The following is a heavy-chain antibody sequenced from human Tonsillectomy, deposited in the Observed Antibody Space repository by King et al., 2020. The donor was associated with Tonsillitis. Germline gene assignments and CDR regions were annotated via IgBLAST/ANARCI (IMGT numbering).Heavy chain of an antibody. Sequence: VQLVESGGGVVQPGRSLRLSCAASGFTFSNYPMHWVRQAPGKGLEWVAVISYDGSNKYYADSVKGRFTVSRDNSKNTLFMQMNSPSGEETAVYYCARAPNYNSEPLRIDPCGQGTLVTVSS. CDR1: GFTFSNYP. D-gene: IGHD3-10*01. V-gene: IGHV3-30-3*01. J-gene: IGHJ5*02. CDR3: ARAPNYNSEPLRIDP. CDR2: ISYDGSNK.